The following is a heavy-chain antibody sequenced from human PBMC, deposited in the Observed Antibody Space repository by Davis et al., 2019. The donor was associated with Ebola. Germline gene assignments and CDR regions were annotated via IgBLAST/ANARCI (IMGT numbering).Heavy chain of an antibody. V-gene: IGHV5-51*01. CDR2: IYPSDSDT. J-gene: IGHJ4*02. CDR3: AISGTNTYPFDH. D-gene: IGHD1-26*01. CDR1: GYSFSSYW. Sequence: GESLKISCKSSGYSFSSYWIAWVRQMPGKGLEWMGIIYPSDSDTRYSPSFKGQVTISADKSINTAYLQWSSLKASDTAIYYCAISGTNTYPFDHWGQGTLVTVSS.